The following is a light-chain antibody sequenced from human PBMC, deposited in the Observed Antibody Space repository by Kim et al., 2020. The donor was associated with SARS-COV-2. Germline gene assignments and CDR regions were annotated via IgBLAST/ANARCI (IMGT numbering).Light chain of an antibody. CDR1: QSVSSS. CDR3: QQRSEWPRT. J-gene: IGKJ1*01. CDR2: DAS. V-gene: IGKV3-11*01. Sequence: EIVLTQPPATLSQSPGERATLSCRASQSVSSSLAWYQQKPGQAPRLLIYDASNRATGIPARFSGSGSGTDFTLTISSLEPEDFAVYYCQQRSEWPRTFGQGTKVDIK.